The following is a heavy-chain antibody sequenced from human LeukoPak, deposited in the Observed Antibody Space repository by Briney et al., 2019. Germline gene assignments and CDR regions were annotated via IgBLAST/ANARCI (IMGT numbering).Heavy chain of an antibody. D-gene: IGHD2-15*01. J-gene: IGHJ6*03. CDR3: TRDDVVVVAATPRRYYYYYMDV. V-gene: IGHV3-49*03. Sequence: PGGSLRLSRTASGFTFGDYAMSWFRQAPGKGLEWVGFIRSKAYGGTTEYAASVKGRFTISRDDSKSIAYLQMNSLKTEDTAVYYCTRDDVVVVAATPRRYYYYYMDVWGTGNTVTVSS. CDR1: GFTFGDYA. CDR2: IRSKAYGGTT.